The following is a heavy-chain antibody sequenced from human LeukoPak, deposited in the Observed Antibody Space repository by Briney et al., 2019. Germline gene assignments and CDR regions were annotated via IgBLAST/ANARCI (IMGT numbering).Heavy chain of an antibody. Sequence: GESLKISCKGSGYSFTSYWIGWVRQMPGKGLEWMGIIYPGDSDTRYSPSFQGQVTISADKSISTAYLQWSSLKASDTAMYYCARGLVAAATPDYGMDVWGQGTTVTVSS. V-gene: IGHV5-51*01. CDR2: IYPGDSDT. J-gene: IGHJ6*02. D-gene: IGHD2-15*01. CDR1: GYSFTSYW. CDR3: ARGLVAAATPDYGMDV.